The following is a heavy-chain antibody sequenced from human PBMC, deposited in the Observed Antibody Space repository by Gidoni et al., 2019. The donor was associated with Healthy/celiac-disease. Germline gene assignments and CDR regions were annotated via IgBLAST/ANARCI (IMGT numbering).Heavy chain of an antibody. CDR2: IKWNGGST. CDR3: SRDRPFSSSSHYYCMDV. J-gene: IGHJ6*02. Sequence: EVQRVESGGGGVRPGGSLRLPCAAAGVPFEDYGRSWCRQAPGKGLEWVSGIKWNGGSTGYADSVKGRFTISRDNAKNSLYLQMNSLRAEDTAFYHGSRDRPFSSSSHYYCMDVWGQGTTVTVSS. CDR1: GVPFEDYG. V-gene: IGHV3-20*01. D-gene: IGHD6-6*01.